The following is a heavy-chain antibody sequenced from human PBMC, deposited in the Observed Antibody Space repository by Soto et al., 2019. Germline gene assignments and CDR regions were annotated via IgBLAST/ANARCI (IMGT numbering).Heavy chain of an antibody. CDR2: ISTGSSAI. V-gene: IGHV3-48*02. D-gene: IGHD6-19*01. Sequence: TGGSLRLSCAASGFTFSRYRMNWVRQAPGKGLEWLSYISTGSSAIYYADSVKGRFTISRDNAKNSLYLQMNSLRDDDTAVYYCARSEGYPSGFDNWCQGTLVTVSS. J-gene: IGHJ4*02. CDR1: GFTFSRYR. CDR3: ARSEGYPSGFDN.